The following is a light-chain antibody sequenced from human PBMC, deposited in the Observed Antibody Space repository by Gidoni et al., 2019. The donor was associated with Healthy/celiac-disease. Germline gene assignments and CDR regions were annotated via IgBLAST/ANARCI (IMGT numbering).Light chain of an antibody. CDR1: QSVSSSY. J-gene: IGKJ2*01. V-gene: IGKV3-20*01. Sequence: EIVLTQSPGPLSLSPGARATLSCRASQSVSSSYLAWYQQKPGQAPRLLIYGASSRATGIPDRLSGSGSGTDFTLTISRLEPEDFAVYYCQQYGSSPGYTFGQXTKLEIK. CDR2: GAS. CDR3: QQYGSSPGYT.